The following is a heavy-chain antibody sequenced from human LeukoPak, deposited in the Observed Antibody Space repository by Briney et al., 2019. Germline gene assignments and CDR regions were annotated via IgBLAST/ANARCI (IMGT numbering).Heavy chain of an antibody. CDR2: ISGSGGST. CDR3: AKDPMARTTIFGVARAPRAYFDY. CDR1: GFTFSSYA. J-gene: IGHJ4*02. D-gene: IGHD3-3*01. Sequence: GGSLRLSCAASGFTFSSYAMSWVRQAPGKGLEWVSAISGSGGSTYYADSVKGRFTISRDNSKNTLYLQMNSLRAEDTAVYYCAKDPMARTTIFGVARAPRAYFDYWGQGTLVTVSS. V-gene: IGHV3-23*01.